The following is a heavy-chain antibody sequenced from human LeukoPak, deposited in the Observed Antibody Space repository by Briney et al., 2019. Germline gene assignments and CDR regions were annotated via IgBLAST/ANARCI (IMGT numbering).Heavy chain of an antibody. Sequence: GGSLRLSCAASGFTFSYYGLHWVRQAPGKGLEWVALISTDGSNKNYADSVEGRFTISRDNSKNTLYLQMNSLRAEDTAVYYCVKHSTTTWFGGDSKWGQGTLVTISS. V-gene: IGHV3-30*18. CDR3: VKHSTTTWFGGDSK. J-gene: IGHJ4*02. D-gene: IGHD3-10*01. CDR2: ISTDGSNK. CDR1: GFTFSYYG.